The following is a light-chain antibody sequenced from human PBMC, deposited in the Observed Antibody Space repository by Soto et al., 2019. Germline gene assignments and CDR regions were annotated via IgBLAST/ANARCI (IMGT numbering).Light chain of an antibody. Sequence: EIVLTQSPATLSLSPGERAPLSCRASQSVSSSLPGSQQKPGKPPRLLIYDASNRATGIPARFSGSGSGTDFTLTISSLEPEDFAVYYCQQRSNWPPTFGPGTKVDIK. CDR3: QQRSNWPPT. V-gene: IGKV3-11*01. J-gene: IGKJ3*01. CDR1: QSVSSS. CDR2: DAS.